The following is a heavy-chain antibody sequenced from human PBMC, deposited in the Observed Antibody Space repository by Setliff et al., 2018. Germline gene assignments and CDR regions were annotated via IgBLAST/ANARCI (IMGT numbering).Heavy chain of an antibody. CDR1: GDSMSFSY. CDR2: IYYSGST. Sequence: SETLSLTCSVSGDSMSFSYWSWIRQPPGKGLEWIGYIYYSGSTDSHPSLKSRVSISIETSKNQFSLNVRSVTAADTAIYYCARCPNYGSSCNWGQGTLVTVSS. D-gene: IGHD6-13*01. J-gene: IGHJ4*02. CDR3: ARCPNYGSSCN. V-gene: IGHV4-59*01.